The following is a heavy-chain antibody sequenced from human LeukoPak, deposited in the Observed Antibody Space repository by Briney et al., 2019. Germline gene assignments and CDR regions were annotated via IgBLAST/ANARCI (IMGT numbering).Heavy chain of an antibody. V-gene: IGHV3-53*01. CDR2: IYSGGST. CDR1: NFDFFSYG. D-gene: IGHD3-22*01. Sequence: GGSLRLSCVASNFDFFSYGMQWVRQAPGKGLEWVSVIYSGGSTYYADSVKGRFTISRDNSKNTLYLQMNSLSAEDTAVYYCATSHGYYDSSGYCRYWGQGTLVTVSS. J-gene: IGHJ4*02. CDR3: ATSHGYYDSSGYCRY.